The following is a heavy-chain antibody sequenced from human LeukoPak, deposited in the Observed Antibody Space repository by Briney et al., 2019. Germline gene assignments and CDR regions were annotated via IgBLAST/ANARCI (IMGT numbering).Heavy chain of an antibody. Sequence: ASVKVSCKASGYTFTSYGISWVRQAPGQGLEWMGWISAHNGNTNYAQKLQGRVTMTTDTSTSTAYMELRSLRSEDTAVYYCATDPFYYYDSSGSPRGGWGQGTLVTVSS. V-gene: IGHV1-18*01. CDR2: ISAHNGNT. D-gene: IGHD3-22*01. J-gene: IGHJ4*02. CDR1: GYTFTSYG. CDR3: ATDPFYYYDSSGSPRGG.